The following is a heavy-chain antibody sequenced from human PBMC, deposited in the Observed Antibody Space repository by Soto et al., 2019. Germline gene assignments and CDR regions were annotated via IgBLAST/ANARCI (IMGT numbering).Heavy chain of an antibody. Sequence: QVQLVQSGAEVKKPGSSVKVSCKASGGTFSIYAISWVRHAPGHGLEWMGGIIPIFGTANYAHKFQGRVTITADESTSTAYMELSSLRSEDTAVYYCARGELERRDGYPGFDYWGQGTLVTVSS. V-gene: IGHV1-69*01. J-gene: IGHJ4*02. CDR3: ARGELERRDGYPGFDY. CDR2: IIPIFGTA. D-gene: IGHD1-26*01. CDR1: GGTFSIYA.